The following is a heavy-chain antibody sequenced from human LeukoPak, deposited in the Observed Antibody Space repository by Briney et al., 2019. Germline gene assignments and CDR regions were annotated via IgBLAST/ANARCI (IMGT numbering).Heavy chain of an antibody. V-gene: IGHV3-30*02. D-gene: IGHD5-12*01. J-gene: IGHJ6*03. CDR3: AKGGGYEAQYYYYLDV. CDR2: IRSDASNE. CDR1: GFTFSNYG. Sequence: GGSLRLSCAASGFTFSNYGMHWVRQAPGKGLEWVGLIRSDASNEYYADSVKGRFTISRDNSKNTLYLQMNNLRTEDTAIYYCAKGGGYEAQYYYYLDVWGKGTTVTISS.